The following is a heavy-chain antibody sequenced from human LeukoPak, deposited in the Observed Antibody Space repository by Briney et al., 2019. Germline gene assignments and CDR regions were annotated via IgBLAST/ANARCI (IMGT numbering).Heavy chain of an antibody. CDR2: ISGSGGST. V-gene: IGHV3-23*01. J-gene: IGHJ6*03. D-gene: IGHD2-2*01. CDR3: AKGKGRGHIVVVPAAIKYYYMDV. Sequence: GGSLRLACVASGFTFSSYAMSCVRQVPGKVLEWVSAISGSGGSTHYADSVKSGFTISRDNSKNTLYLQMNRLRAEDTAVYYCAKGKGRGHIVVVPAAIKYYYMDVWGKGTTVTVSS. CDR1: GFTFSSYA.